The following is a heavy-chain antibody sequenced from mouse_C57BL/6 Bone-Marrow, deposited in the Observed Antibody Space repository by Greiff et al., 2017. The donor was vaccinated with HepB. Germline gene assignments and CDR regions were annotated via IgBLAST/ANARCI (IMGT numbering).Heavy chain of an antibody. Sequence: VKVVDSGPELVKPGASVKLSCKASGYTFTSYDINWVKQRPGQGLEWIGWIYPRDGSTKYNEKFKGKATLTVDTSSSTAYMELHSLTSEDSAVYFCARGISFDVWGTGTTVTVSS. CDR3: ARGISFDV. V-gene: IGHV1-85*01. CDR2: IYPRDGST. CDR1: GYTFTSYD. J-gene: IGHJ1*03.